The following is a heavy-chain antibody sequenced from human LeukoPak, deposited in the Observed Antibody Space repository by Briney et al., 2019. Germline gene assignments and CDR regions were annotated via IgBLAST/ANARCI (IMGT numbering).Heavy chain of an antibody. D-gene: IGHD2-2*02. V-gene: IGHV1-69*04. Sequence: ASVKVSCKASGGTFISYAISWVRQAPGQGLEWMGRIIPILGIANYAQKFQGRVTITADKSTSTAYMELSSLRSEDTAVYYCARGRYCSSTSCYKDYYYGMDVWGQGTTVTVSS. CDR3: ARGRYCSSTSCYKDYYYGMDV. CDR2: IIPILGIA. J-gene: IGHJ6*02. CDR1: GGTFISYA.